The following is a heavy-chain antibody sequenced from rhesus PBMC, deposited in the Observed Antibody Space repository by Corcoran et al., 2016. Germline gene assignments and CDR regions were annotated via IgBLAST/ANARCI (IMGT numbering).Heavy chain of an antibody. J-gene: IGHJ4*01. D-gene: IGHD6-43*01. Sequence: QVQLQESGPGLVKPSETLSLTCAVSGGLIRSGLYYWSWSPQPPGKGLEWIGYITYSGSTSYNPSLKSRVTVSIDTSKNQFSLKLSSVTAADTAVYYCARDRPLAAATSNYWGQGVLVTVSS. CDR1: GGLIRSGLYY. CDR3: ARDRPLAAATSNY. V-gene: IGHV4-122*02. CDR2: ITYSGST.